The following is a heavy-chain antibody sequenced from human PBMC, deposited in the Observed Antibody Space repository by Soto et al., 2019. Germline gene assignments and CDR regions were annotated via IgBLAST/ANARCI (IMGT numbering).Heavy chain of an antibody. V-gene: IGHV6-1*01. CDR2: TYYRSKWYN. D-gene: IGHD1-1*01. Sequence: SQTLSLTCAISGDSVSTNSGAWSWLRQSPSRGLEWLGRTYYRSKWYNNYAISVKSRITINPDTSKNQFSLQLDFVTPEDTAVYYCARWAHDEEHFDVWGQGTMVTVPS. J-gene: IGHJ3*01. CDR1: GDSVSTNSGA. CDR3: ARWAHDEEHFDV.